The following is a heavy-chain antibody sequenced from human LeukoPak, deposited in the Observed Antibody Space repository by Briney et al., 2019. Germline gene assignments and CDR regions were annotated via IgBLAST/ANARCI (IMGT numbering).Heavy chain of an antibody. V-gene: IGHV4-39*01. CDR3: AKHESLIAFDM. Sequence: SETLSLTCTVSGGPISSSSYYWGWIRQPPGKGLEWIGSIHYSGSTNYNPSLKSRVTMSVDTSKNQFSLKLSSVTAADTAVYYCAKHESLIAFDMWGQGTMVTVSS. CDR1: GGPISSSSYY. J-gene: IGHJ3*02. CDR2: IHYSGST.